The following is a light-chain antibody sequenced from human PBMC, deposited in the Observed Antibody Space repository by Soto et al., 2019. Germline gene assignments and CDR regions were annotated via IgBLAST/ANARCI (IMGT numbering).Light chain of an antibody. CDR1: QSVTSTY. J-gene: IGKJ2*01. V-gene: IGKV3-20*01. Sequence: EIVSTQSPGTLSLSPGERATLSCRASQSVTSTYLAWYRHKPGQAPRLLISGASSRAARIPDRFSGSGSGTDFTLTISRLEPEDFAVYYCHHFGSSRHTFGQGTKVDIK. CDR3: HHFGSSRHT. CDR2: GAS.